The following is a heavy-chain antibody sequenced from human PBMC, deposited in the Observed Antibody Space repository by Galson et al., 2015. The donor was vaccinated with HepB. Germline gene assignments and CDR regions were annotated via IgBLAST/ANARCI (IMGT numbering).Heavy chain of an antibody. J-gene: IGHJ4*02. Sequence: SLRLSCATSGFTFSSYSMNWVRQAPGKGLEWISYISSTGTTIYYAESVKGRFTISRDNARNSLYLQMNSLRVEDTAVYYCVTIFFGESDWGQGTLVTVSS. CDR3: VTIFFGESD. V-gene: IGHV3-48*04. CDR1: GFTFSSYS. CDR2: ISSTGTTI. D-gene: IGHD3-10*01.